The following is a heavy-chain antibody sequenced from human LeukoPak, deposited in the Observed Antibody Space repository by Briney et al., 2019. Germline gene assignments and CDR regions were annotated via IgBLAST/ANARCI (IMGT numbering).Heavy chain of an antibody. V-gene: IGHV3-23*01. CDR3: AKPTRTDYADY. D-gene: IGHD1-14*01. J-gene: IGHJ4*02. CDR2: ISGSGDNT. CDR1: GFTFSSYA. Sequence: GGSLRLSCAASGFTFSSYAMNWVRQAPGKGLEWVSAISGSGDNTYYADSVKGRFTISRDNSKDTLYLQMNSLRADDTAVYYCAKPTRTDYADYWGQGTLVTVSS.